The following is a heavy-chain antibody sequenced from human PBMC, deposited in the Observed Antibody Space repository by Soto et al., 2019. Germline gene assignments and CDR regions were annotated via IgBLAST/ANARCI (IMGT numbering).Heavy chain of an antibody. Sequence: QITLKESGPTLVKPTQTLTLTCTFSGFSLSTTGVGVGWIRQPPGKALEWLALIYWDNDKRYSPSLNSRVTITKDTSKNQVVLSMTNMDPVDTGTYYCAHRHLYCLSSSCTSANYFDYWSQGTLVTVSS. CDR2: IYWDNDK. J-gene: IGHJ4*02. D-gene: IGHD2-2*01. CDR1: GFSLSTTGVG. CDR3: AHRHLYCLSSSCTSANYFDY. V-gene: IGHV2-5*02.